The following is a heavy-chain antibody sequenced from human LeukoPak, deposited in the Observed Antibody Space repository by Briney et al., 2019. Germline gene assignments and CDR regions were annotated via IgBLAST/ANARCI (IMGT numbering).Heavy chain of an antibody. Sequence: SVKVSCKASGGTFSSYAISWVRQAPGQGLEWMGRIIPIFGTANYAQKFQGRVTITTDESTSTAYMELSSLISEDTAVYYCARAGYCSGGSCRYYFDYWGQGTLVTVSS. CDR3: ARAGYCSGGSCRYYFDY. CDR2: IIPIFGTA. CDR1: GGTFSSYA. D-gene: IGHD2-15*01. J-gene: IGHJ4*02. V-gene: IGHV1-69*05.